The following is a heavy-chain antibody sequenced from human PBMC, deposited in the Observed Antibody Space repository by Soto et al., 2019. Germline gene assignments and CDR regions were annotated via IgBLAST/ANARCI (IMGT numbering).Heavy chain of an antibody. Sequence: APMKVSRKVSRYTLPELSMHWVRQAPGKGLEWMGGFDPEDGETIYAQKFQGRVTMTEDTSTDTAYMELSSLRSEDTAVYYCATDRHYFDYWGQGTLVTVSS. CDR3: ATDRHYFDY. V-gene: IGHV1-24*01. CDR2: FDPEDGET. J-gene: IGHJ4*02. CDR1: RYTLPELS.